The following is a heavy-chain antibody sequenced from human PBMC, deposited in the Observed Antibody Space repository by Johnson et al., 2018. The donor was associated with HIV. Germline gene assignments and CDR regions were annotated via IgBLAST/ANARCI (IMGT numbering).Heavy chain of an antibody. Sequence: VQLVESGGGVVQPGRSVRLSCAASGLNFSDYGMHWVRQAPGKGLEWVAVISFDGSTEYYADSVKGRFTISRDTSKKPLYLQVSSLGDEDTAVYDSAGGRITRIGVDLRWVGFDIWGEGSMVTVSA. V-gene: IGHV3-30-3*01. D-gene: IGHD3-22*01. J-gene: IGHJ3*02. CDR2: ISFDGSTE. CDR3: AGGRITRIGVDLRWVGFDI. CDR1: GLNFSDYG.